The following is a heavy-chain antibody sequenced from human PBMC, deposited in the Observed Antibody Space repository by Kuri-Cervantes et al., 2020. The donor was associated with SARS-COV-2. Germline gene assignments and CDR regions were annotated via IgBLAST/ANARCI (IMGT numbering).Heavy chain of an antibody. D-gene: IGHD6-13*01. CDR2: IYPGDSDT. V-gene: IGHV5-51*01. CDR3: ARRDNGIAGVGYFDY. Sequence: GGFLRLPCKGSGYSFTSYWIGWVRQMPGKGLEWMGIIYPGDSDTSYSPSFQGQVTISADKSVSTAYLQWSSLKASDPAMYYCARRDNGIAGVGYFDYWGQGTLVTVSS. CDR1: GYSFTSYW. J-gene: IGHJ4*02.